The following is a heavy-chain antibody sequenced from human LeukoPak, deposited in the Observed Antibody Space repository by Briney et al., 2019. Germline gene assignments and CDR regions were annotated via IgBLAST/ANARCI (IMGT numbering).Heavy chain of an antibody. CDR3: ARDPAYGGPPHLGWYFDL. J-gene: IGHJ2*01. CDR1: GGSISSGDYY. V-gene: IGHV4-30-4*01. Sequence: PSQTLSLTCTVSGGSISSGDYYWSWIRQPPGKGLEWLGYIYYSGSTYYNPSLKSRVTISVDTSKNQFSLKLSSVTAADTAVYYCARDPAYGGPPHLGWYFDLWGRGTLVTVSS. CDR2: IYYSGST. D-gene: IGHD4-23*01.